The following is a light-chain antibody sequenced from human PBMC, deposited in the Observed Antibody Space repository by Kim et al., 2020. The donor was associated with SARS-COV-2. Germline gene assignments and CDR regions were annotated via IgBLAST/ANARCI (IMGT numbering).Light chain of an antibody. J-gene: IGLJ1*01. CDR1: SSDVGGYDY. CDR2: HVV. V-gene: IGLV2-14*03. Sequence: GQSRPITGRGRSSDVGGYDYVSWYQQHPGKAPILIIYHVVNRPSGVSNRFSGSKSGNTASLTISGLQAEDEADYYCSSYASSTSYVFGTGTKVTVL. CDR3: SSYASSTSYV.